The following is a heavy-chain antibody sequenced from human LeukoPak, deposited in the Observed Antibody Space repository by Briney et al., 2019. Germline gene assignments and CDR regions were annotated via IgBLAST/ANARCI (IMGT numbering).Heavy chain of an antibody. J-gene: IGHJ4*01. D-gene: IGHD2-8*01. CDR2: IGGNGGGT. Sequence: GGSLRLSCAASGFTFSNYGMSWVRQAPGKGLEWVSSIGGNGGGTYYADSVKGRFTISRDNAKNSLYLQMNSLRPEDTALYYCSTDPRLLMYWGHGTLVTVSS. CDR1: GFTFSNYG. CDR3: STDPRLLMY. V-gene: IGHV3-23*01.